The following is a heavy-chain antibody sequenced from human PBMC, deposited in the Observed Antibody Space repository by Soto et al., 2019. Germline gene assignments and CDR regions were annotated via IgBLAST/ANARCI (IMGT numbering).Heavy chain of an antibody. CDR3: ATNYDDYYYYGMDV. J-gene: IGHJ6*02. CDR1: GGSISSSSYY. V-gene: IGHV4-39*01. Sequence: SETLSLTCTVSGGSISSSSYYWGWIRQPPGKGLEWIGSIYYSGSTYYNPSLKSRVTISVDTSKNQFSLKLSSVTAADTAVYYCATNYDDYYYYGMDVWGQGTTVTVSS. D-gene: IGHD5-12*01. CDR2: IYYSGST.